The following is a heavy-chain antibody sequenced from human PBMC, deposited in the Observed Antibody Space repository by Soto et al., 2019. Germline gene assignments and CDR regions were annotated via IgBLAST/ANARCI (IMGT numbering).Heavy chain of an antibody. V-gene: IGHV4-39*01. CDR1: GDSIRSTNYY. J-gene: IGHJ4*02. CDR2: LYSNGRT. Sequence: QLQVQESGPGLVKPSETLSLTCSVSGDSIRSTNYYWGWIRQPPGKGLEWIGSLYSNGRTYYNPSLTTRVTISVDTSKNQFSLQLSSVTATDTAVYYCASLLGFCTNSSCSTVDYWGQGILVTVSS. CDR3: ASLLGFCTNSSCSTVDY. D-gene: IGHD2-2*01.